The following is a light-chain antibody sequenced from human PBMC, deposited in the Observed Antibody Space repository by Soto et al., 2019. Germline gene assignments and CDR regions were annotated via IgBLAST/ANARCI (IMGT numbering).Light chain of an antibody. CDR2: DAS. V-gene: IGKV3-11*01. J-gene: IGKJ4*01. CDR3: QQRRDWPRALT. CDR1: QCVGIN. Sequence: ENVLTQSPTTLSLSAGERATLSCRASQCVGINLFWYQQKPGQAPRLLIYDASKRATGIPARFSGTGSGTDFTLIISSLEPEDSAVYYCQQRRDWPRALTFGGGTKVDIK.